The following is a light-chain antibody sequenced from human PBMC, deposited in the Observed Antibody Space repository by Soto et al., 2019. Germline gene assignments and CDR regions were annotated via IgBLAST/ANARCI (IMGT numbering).Light chain of an antibody. V-gene: IGKV1-5*01. J-gene: IGKJ1*01. CDR3: QHYNSYSEA. CDR2: DAS. CDR1: QSISSR. Sequence: DIQMTQSPSTLSASVGDRVTITCRASQSISSRLAWYQQKPGKAPKLLIYDASSLESGVPSRFSGSGSGTEFTLTLSSLQPDDFATYYCQHYNSYSEAFGQGTKVELK.